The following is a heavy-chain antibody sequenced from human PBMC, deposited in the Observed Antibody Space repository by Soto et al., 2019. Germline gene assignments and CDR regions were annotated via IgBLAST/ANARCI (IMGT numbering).Heavy chain of an antibody. Sequence: GGSLRLSCAASGFTLSSYAMSWVRQAPGKGLEWVSAISGSGGSTYYADSVKGRFTISRDNSKNTLYLQMNSLRAEDTAVYYCAKGSGCSGGSCYYYFDYWGQGTLVTVSS. CDR2: ISGSGGST. V-gene: IGHV3-23*01. J-gene: IGHJ4*02. D-gene: IGHD2-15*01. CDR3: AKGSGCSGGSCYYYFDY. CDR1: GFTLSSYA.